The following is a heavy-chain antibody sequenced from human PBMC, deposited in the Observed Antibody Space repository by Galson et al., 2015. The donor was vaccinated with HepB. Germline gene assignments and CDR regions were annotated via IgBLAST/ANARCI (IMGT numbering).Heavy chain of an antibody. Sequence: CAISGDSVSSNSAAWNWIRQSPSRGLEWLGRTYYRSTWYNDYAPSVKSRITINLDTSKNHFSLHLNSVTPEDTAVYYCTREPHAFDIWGQGTMVTVSS. CDR2: TYYRSTWYN. CDR1: GDSVSSNSAA. CDR3: TREPHAFDI. J-gene: IGHJ3*02. V-gene: IGHV6-1*01.